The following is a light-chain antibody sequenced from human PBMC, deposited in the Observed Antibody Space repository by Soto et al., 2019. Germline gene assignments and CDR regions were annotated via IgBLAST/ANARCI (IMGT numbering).Light chain of an antibody. J-gene: IGKJ3*01. CDR1: HDISNY. CDR2: DAS. CDR3: QQYDTLPFT. V-gene: IGKV1-33*01. Sequence: DIPMTQSPSSLSASVGDRVTITCQASHDISNYLNWYQQKLGKAPKLLIYDASNLEPGVPSRFSGSGSGTKFIFTISSLQPEDIATYYCQQYDTLPFTFGPGTKVDL.